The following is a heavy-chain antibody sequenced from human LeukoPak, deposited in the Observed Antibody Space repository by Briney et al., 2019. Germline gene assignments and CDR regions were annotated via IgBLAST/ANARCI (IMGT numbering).Heavy chain of an antibody. CDR3: ARDSSGYSYYYYGMDV. D-gene: IGHD3-22*01. CDR1: GGSVSSGSYY. CDR2: IYYSGCT. Sequence: SETLSLTCTVSGGSVSSGSYYWSWIRQPPGKGLEWIGYIYYSGCTNYNPSLKSRVTISVDTSKNQFSLKLSSVTAADTAVYYCARDSSGYSYYYYGMDVWGQGTTVTVSS. J-gene: IGHJ6*02. V-gene: IGHV4-61*01.